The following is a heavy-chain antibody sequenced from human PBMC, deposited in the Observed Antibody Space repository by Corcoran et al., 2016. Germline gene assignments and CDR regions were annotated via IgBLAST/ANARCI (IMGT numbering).Heavy chain of an antibody. Sequence: EVQLVESGGGVVRPGGSLRLSCAASGFTFDDYGMSWVRQAPGKGLEWVSGINWNGGSTGYADSVKGRFTLSRDNAKNSLYLQMNSLRAEDTALYYCAGAGDFWSGYATRDYYYYGMDVWGQGTTVTVSS. CDR2: INWNGGST. V-gene: IGHV3-20*04. J-gene: IGHJ6*02. CDR1: GFTFDDYG. D-gene: IGHD3-3*01. CDR3: AGAGDFWSGYATRDYYYYGMDV.